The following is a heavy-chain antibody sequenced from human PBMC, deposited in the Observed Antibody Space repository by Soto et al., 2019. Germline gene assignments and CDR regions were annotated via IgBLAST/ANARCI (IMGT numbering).Heavy chain of an antibody. D-gene: IGHD4-17*01. J-gene: IGHJ6*02. Sequence: GESLKISCKASGYSFTSYWISWVRQMPGKGLEWMGRIDPSDSYTNYSPSFQGHVTISADKSISTAYLQWSSLKASDTAMYYCARLRRVRGFYGDYYYYGMDVWGQGTTVTVAS. CDR2: IDPSDSYT. CDR3: ARLRRVRGFYGDYYYYGMDV. CDR1: GYSFTSYW. V-gene: IGHV5-10-1*01.